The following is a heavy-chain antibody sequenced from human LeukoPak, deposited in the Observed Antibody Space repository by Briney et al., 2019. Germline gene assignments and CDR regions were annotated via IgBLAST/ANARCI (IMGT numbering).Heavy chain of an antibody. J-gene: IGHJ5*02. CDR1: GFTFSSYG. CDR2: IRYDGSNK. D-gene: IGHD3-9*01. Sequence: GGSLRLSCAASGFTFSSYGMHWVRQAPGKGLEWVAFIRYDGSNKYYADSVKGRFTISRDNSKNTLYLQMSSLRAEDTAVYYCAEVAYYDILTGLNWFDPWGQGTLVTVSS. V-gene: IGHV3-30*02. CDR3: AEVAYYDILTGLNWFDP.